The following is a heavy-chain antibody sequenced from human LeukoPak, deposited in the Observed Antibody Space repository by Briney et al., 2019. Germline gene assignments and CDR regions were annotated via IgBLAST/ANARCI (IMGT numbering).Heavy chain of an antibody. CDR3: ARGSWNYDYVWGSYRKPDY. V-gene: IGHV3-21*01. Sequence: GGSLRLSCAASGFTFRSYAMSWVRQAPGKGLEWVSSISSSSSYIYYADSVKGRFTISRDNAKNSLYLQMNSLRAEDTAVYYCARGSWNYDYVWGSYRKPDYWGQGTLVTVSS. CDR2: ISSSSSYI. CDR1: GFTFRSYA. J-gene: IGHJ4*02. D-gene: IGHD3-16*02.